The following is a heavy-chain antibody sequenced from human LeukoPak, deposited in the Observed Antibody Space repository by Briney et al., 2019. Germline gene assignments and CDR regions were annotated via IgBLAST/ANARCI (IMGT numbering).Heavy chain of an antibody. V-gene: IGHV3-30*03. CDR3: ARDDMATAPYYYYGMDV. CDR1: GFTFSSYG. J-gene: IGHJ6*02. CDR2: ISYDGSNK. Sequence: GGSLRLSCAASGFTFSSYGMYWVRQAPGKGLEWVAVISYDGSNKYYSDSVKGRFTISRDNSKNTLYLQMNSLRAEDTAVYYCARDDMATAPYYYYGMDVWGQGTTVTVSS. D-gene: IGHD5-24*01.